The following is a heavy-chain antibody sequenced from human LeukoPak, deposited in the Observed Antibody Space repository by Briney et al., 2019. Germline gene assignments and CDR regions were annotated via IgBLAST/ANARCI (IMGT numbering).Heavy chain of an antibody. CDR1: GRTLSQFS. CDR3: AIRRLAVASAPFDH. D-gene: IGHD6-19*01. V-gene: IGHV1-24*01. J-gene: IGHJ5*02. CDR2: SDPKDKT. Sequence: ASVNVSCKVSGRTLSQFSLQWVRQVPGKGLEWMGGSDPKDKTFYAQNFQGRVTLTEVTSTDTAYMELSSLIFEDSALYYCAIRRLAVASAPFDHWGQGTLATVSS.